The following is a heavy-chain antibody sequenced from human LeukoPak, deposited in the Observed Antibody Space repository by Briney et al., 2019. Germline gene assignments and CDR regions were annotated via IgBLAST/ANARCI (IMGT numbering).Heavy chain of an antibody. J-gene: IGHJ4*02. Sequence: KASETMSLTCAVYGGSFSGYYWSWIRQPPGKGLEWIGEINHSGSTNYNPSLKSRVTISVDTSKNQFSLKLSSVTAADTVVYFRARQAYDILTGYKNWSFDYWGQGTLVTVSS. D-gene: IGHD3-9*01. CDR3: ARQAYDILTGYKNWSFDY. V-gene: IGHV4-34*01. CDR1: GGSFSGYY. CDR2: INHSGST.